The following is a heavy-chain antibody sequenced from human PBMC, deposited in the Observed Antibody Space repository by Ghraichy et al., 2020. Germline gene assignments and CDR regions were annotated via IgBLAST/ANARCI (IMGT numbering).Heavy chain of an antibody. CDR1: GFTFSSYS. Sequence: GGSLRLSCAASGFTFSSYSMNWVRQAPGKGLEWVSSISSSSSYIYYADSVKGRFTISRDNAKNSLYLQMNSLRAEDTAVYYCARLGSGDGYKRGYFQHWGQGTLVTVSS. J-gene: IGHJ1*01. V-gene: IGHV3-21*03. CDR3: ARLGSGDGYKRGYFQH. D-gene: IGHD5-24*01. CDR2: ISSSSSYI.